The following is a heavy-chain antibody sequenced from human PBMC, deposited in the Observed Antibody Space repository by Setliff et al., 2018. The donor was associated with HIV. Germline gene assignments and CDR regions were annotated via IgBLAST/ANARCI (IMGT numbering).Heavy chain of an antibody. CDR3: VGRQFDYGFRRPFNS. D-gene: IGHD3-10*01. CDR2: SYSTFSRST. V-gene: IGHV4-61*02. Sequence: SETLSLTCTVPGGSISSVSYYWSWIRRPAGRGLEWIGPSYSTFSRSTDYNPSLKSRVTMSIETSRNQFSLKLSSVNAADTAVYYCVGRQFDYGFRRPFNSWGPGTLVTVSS. CDR1: GGSISSVSYY. J-gene: IGHJ4*02.